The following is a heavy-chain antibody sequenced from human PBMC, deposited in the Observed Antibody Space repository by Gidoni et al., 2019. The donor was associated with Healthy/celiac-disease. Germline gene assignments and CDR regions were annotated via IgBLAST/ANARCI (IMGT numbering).Heavy chain of an antibody. Sequence: QMRLVESGGGLVTPGGSLRLSCAASGFPFSVYYTSWSRQAPGKGLEWVSYIGSSGSTIYYADSVKGRFTISRDNAKNSVYLQMNSQRAEDTAGYYCARDYYDRSGYYLSNNWFDPWGQGTLVTVSS. CDR3: ARDYYDRSGYYLSNNWFDP. D-gene: IGHD3-22*01. CDR2: IGSSGSTI. J-gene: IGHJ5*02. CDR1: GFPFSVYY. V-gene: IGHV3-11*01.